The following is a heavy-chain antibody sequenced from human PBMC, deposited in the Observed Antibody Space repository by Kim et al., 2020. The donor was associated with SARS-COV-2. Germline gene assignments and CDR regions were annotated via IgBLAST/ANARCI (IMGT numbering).Heavy chain of an antibody. V-gene: IGHV3-48*03. CDR3: ASLAPGCSSTSCYAY. Sequence: DSVKGRFTNSRDNAKNSLYLKMNSLRAEDTAVYYCASLAPGCSSTSCYAYWGQGSLVTVSS. J-gene: IGHJ4*02. D-gene: IGHD2-2*01.